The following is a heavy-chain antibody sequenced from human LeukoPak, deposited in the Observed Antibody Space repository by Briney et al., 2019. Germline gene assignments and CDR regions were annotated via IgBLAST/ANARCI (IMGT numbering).Heavy chain of an antibody. CDR3: AKGGLWESLHNAMDV. CDR1: GFPFSNYT. J-gene: IGHJ6*03. CDR2: ILFDGSIK. D-gene: IGHD3-16*01. Sequence: GGPLRLSCVASGFPFSNYTMHWVRQAPGLEWVALILFDGSIKYYGDSVKGRFTISRDNSKNTVYLQMNSLRGDDTGVYYCAKGGLWESLHNAMDVGGNGTTVSVSS. V-gene: IGHV3-30*02.